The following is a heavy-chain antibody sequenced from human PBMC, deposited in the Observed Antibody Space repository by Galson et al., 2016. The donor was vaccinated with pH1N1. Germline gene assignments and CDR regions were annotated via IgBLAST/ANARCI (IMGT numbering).Heavy chain of an antibody. CDR2: IWYDGSNK. D-gene: IGHD4-17*01. Sequence: LRLSCAASGFTSSSYGMHWVRQAPGKGLEWVAVIWYDGSNKYYADSVKGRFTISRDNSKNTLYLQMNSLRAEDTAVYYCARGNSYYGDYLGYWGQGTLVTVSS. V-gene: IGHV3-33*01. CDR3: ARGNSYYGDYLGY. J-gene: IGHJ4*02. CDR1: GFTSSSYG.